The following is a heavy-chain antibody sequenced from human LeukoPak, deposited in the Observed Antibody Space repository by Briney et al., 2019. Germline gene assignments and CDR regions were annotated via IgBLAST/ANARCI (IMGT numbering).Heavy chain of an antibody. CDR1: GGSISSGGYY. Sequence: SQTLSLTCTVSGGSISSGGYYWSWIRQPPGKGLEWIGYIYHSGSTYYNPSLKSRVTISVDRSKNQFSLKLSSVTAADTAVYYCARDGGVGDSSSPNYWGQGTLVTVSS. D-gene: IGHD6-6*01. CDR2: IYHSGST. J-gene: IGHJ4*02. CDR3: ARDGGVGDSSSPNY. V-gene: IGHV4-30-2*01.